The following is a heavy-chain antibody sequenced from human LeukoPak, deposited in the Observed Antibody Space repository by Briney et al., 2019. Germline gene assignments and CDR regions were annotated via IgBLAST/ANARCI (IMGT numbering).Heavy chain of an antibody. V-gene: IGHV4-34*01. CDR1: GGSFSGYY. CDR3: ARRRIAVAGGGGYFDY. CDR2: INHSGST. J-gene: IGHJ4*02. Sequence: SETLSLTCAVYGGSFSGYYWSWIRQPPGKGLEWIGEINHSGSTNYNPSLKSRVTISVDTSKNQFSLKLSSVTAADTAVYYCARRRIAVAGGGGYFDYRGQGTLVTVSS. D-gene: IGHD6-19*01.